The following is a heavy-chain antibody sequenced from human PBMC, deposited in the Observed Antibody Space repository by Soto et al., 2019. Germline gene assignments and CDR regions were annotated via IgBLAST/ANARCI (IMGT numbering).Heavy chain of an antibody. CDR1: GGSFSGYY. CDR2: INHSGGT. V-gene: IGHV4-34*01. D-gene: IGHD6-13*01. Sequence: SETLSLTCAVYGGSFSGYYWSWIRQPPEKGLEWIGEINHSGGTNYNPSLKSRVTISIDRSKNQFTLQLTSVTAEDTAVYYCATSYGNAWYTYWGQGTQVTVSS. CDR3: ATSYGNAWYTY. J-gene: IGHJ4*02.